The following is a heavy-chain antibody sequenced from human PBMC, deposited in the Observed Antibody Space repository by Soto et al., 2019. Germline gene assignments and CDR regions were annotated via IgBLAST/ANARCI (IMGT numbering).Heavy chain of an antibody. J-gene: IGHJ3*02. D-gene: IGHD3-22*01. V-gene: IGHV1-8*01. CDR3: ARGGYYDSSGYPLYDAFDI. Sequence: QVQLVQSGAEVKKPGASVKVSCKASGYTFTSYDINWVRQATGQGLEWMGWMNPNSGNTGYAQKFQGRVTMTRNTSISTAYMELSSLRSEDTAVYYCARGGYYDSSGYPLYDAFDIWAKGQWSPSLQ. CDR1: GYTFTSYD. CDR2: MNPNSGNT.